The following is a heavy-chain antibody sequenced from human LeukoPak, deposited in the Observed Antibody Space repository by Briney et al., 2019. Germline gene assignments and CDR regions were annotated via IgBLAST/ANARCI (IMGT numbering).Heavy chain of an antibody. CDR3: TSDDPENRS. D-gene: IGHD2/OR15-2a*01. CDR1: RFAFSNAR. V-gene: IGHV3-15*01. CDR2: IKSKTNGGTT. Sequence: GGSLRLSCAASRFAFSNARMSWVRQAPGKGLEWVGRIKSKTNGGTTDYAAPVKGRFTISRDDSKNMLFLQMNTLKTEDTSVYYCTSDDPENRSWGKGTLVTVSS. J-gene: IGHJ4*02.